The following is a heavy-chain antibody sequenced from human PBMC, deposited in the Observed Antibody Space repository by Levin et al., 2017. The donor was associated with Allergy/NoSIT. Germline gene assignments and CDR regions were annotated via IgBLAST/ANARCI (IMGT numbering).Heavy chain of an antibody. CDR3: VREIYSTGCI. V-gene: IGHV4-61*02. D-gene: IGHD6-19*01. CDR1: CGSIRSGGHY. CDR2: MDITGSS. J-gene: IGHJ4*02. Sequence: SPTLSLPCTDSCGSIRSGGHYWSWIRQPAGKGLEWIGRMDITGSSNYNPSLKSRVTISFDTSKNQFSLKLSSVTAADTAVYYCVREIYSTGCIWGQGTLVTVSS.